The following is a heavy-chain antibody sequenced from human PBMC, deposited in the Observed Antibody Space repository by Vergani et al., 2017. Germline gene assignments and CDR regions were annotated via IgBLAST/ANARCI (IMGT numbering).Heavy chain of an antibody. Sequence: QVQLVQSGDEVKKPGASVKVSCKASGYTFTNHAMNWVRQAPGQGLEWMGWINTDTGNPTYAQGFTGRFVFSLDTSVSTAYLQISGLKADDTAVYYCARAVRRVWDYYGLDVWGQGTTVTVSS. D-gene: IGHD1-1*01. CDR1: GYTFTNHA. CDR2: INTDTGNP. J-gene: IGHJ6*02. V-gene: IGHV7-4-1*02. CDR3: ARAVRRVWDYYGLDV.